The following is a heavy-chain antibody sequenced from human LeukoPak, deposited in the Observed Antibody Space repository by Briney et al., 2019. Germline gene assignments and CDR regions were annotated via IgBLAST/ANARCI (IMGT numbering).Heavy chain of an antibody. Sequence: SETLSLTCTVSGGSINPYYWTWIRQPPGKGLEWIGYIYYSGSTNYNPSLTSRVTMSVDTSKNQFSLKLSSVTAADTAVYYCARAPGIMSGNWRFDYWGQGTLVTVSS. CDR1: GGSINPYY. V-gene: IGHV4-59*12. CDR2: IYYSGST. J-gene: IGHJ4*02. D-gene: IGHD3-16*01. CDR3: ARAPGIMSGNWRFDY.